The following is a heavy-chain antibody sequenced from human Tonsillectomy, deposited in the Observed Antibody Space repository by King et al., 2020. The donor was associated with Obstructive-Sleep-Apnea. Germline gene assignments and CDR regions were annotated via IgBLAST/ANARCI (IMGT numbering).Heavy chain of an antibody. CDR1: GFTFSSYG. V-gene: IGHV3-30*18. CDR2: ISYDGSNK. D-gene: IGHD3-10*01. J-gene: IGHJ6*02. CDR3: AKDIGYYYGMDV. Sequence: VQLVESGGGVVQPGRSLRLSCAASGFTFSSYGMHWVRQAPGKGLEWVAVISYDGSNKYYADSVKGRFTISRDNSKNTLYLQMNSLRAEDTAVYYCAKDIGYYYGMDVWGQGTTVTVSS.